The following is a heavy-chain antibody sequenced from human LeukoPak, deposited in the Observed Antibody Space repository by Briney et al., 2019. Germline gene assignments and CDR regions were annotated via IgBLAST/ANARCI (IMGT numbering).Heavy chain of an antibody. CDR3: ASSYYYGSGSYYGLDY. Sequence: SETLSLTCTVSGGSISSYYWSWIRQPPGKGLEWIGYIYYSGSTNYNPSLKSRVTISVDTSKNQFSLKLSSVTAADTAVYYCASSYYYGSGSYYGLDYWGQGTLVTVSS. CDR1: GGSISSYY. CDR2: IYYSGST. J-gene: IGHJ4*02. V-gene: IGHV4-59*01. D-gene: IGHD3-10*01.